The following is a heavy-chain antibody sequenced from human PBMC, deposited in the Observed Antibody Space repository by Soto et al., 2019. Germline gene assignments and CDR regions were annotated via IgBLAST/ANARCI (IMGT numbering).Heavy chain of an antibody. CDR3: ARGRSTVTTRGGRFDP. CDR1: GFTFSSYW. D-gene: IGHD4-17*01. CDR2: IKQDGSEE. J-gene: IGHJ5*02. Sequence: QPGGALRLSCAASGFTFSSYWMGWVRQARGKGLEGVANIKQDGSEEDYVDSVKCRFTISRDNAKNSLYLKLNSLRAEDTAVYYCARGRSTVTTRGGRFDPWGQGTLVTVSS. V-gene: IGHV3-7*03.